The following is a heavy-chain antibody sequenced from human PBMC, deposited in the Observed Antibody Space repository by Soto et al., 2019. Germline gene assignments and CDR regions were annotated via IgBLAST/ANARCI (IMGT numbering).Heavy chain of an antibody. D-gene: IGHD2-15*01. CDR1: GFSLSTSAVG. V-gene: IGHV2-5*02. J-gene: IGHJ4*02. CDR3: APLVVAGLTYSFDY. Sequence: QITLKEXXPTLVKPTQTLTLTCTFSGFSLSTSAVGVGWIRQPPGKALEWLAFIYWDDDKRYSPSLKSSLTLTKDTSKNQVVLAMTNMDPVDTAAYYCAPLVVAGLTYSFDYWGQGTLVTVSS. CDR2: IYWDDDK.